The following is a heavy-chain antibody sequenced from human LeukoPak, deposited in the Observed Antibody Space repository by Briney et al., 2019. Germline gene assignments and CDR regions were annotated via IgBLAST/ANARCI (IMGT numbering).Heavy chain of an antibody. CDR1: GGSITSGRYY. J-gene: IGHJ5*02. CDR2: VSYSGST. CDR3: ARDPRGDITGTTFDR. V-gene: IGHV4-31*03. Sequence: SETLSLTCTLSGGSITSGRYYWTWIRQHPQRGLEWIGHVSYSGSTNYNSSLKSRLTISADTSKNQFYLRLTSVAAADTAVYYCARDPRGDITGTTFDRWGQGTLVTVSS. D-gene: IGHD1-20*01.